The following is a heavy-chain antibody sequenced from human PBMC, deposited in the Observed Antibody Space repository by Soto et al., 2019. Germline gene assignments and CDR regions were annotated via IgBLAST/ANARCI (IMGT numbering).Heavy chain of an antibody. Sequence: TLSLTCAVYGGSFSGYYWSWIRQPPGKGLEWIGEINHSGSTNYNPSLKSRVTISVDKSKNQFSLKLSSVTAADTAVYYCARSAPYYDILTGYYLGNWFDPWGQGTLVTVSS. CDR2: INHSGST. J-gene: IGHJ5*02. CDR1: GGSFSGYY. CDR3: ARSAPYYDILTGYYLGNWFDP. D-gene: IGHD3-9*01. V-gene: IGHV4-34*01.